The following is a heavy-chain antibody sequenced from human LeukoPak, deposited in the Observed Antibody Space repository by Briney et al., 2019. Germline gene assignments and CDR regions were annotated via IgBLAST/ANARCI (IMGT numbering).Heavy chain of an antibody. Sequence: ASVKVSCKASGYTFTSYDINWVRQATGQGLEWMGWMNPNSGNTGYAQKFQGGVTMTRNTSISTAYMELSSLRSEDTAVYYCARGRYCSGGSCYDPWGQGTLVTVPS. J-gene: IGHJ5*02. V-gene: IGHV1-8*01. CDR3: ARGRYCSGGSCYDP. CDR1: GYTFTSYD. CDR2: MNPNSGNT. D-gene: IGHD2-15*01.